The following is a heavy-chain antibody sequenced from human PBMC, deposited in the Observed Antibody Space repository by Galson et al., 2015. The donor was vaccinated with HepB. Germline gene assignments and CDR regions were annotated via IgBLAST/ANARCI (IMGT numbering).Heavy chain of an antibody. Sequence: SVKVSCKASGYTFTSYGISWVRQAPGQGLEWMGWISAYNGNTNYAQKLQGRVTMTTDTSTSTAYMELRSLRSDDTAVYYCARDEARDYYDSSGYYSAGVGAFDIWGQGTMVTVSS. D-gene: IGHD3-22*01. CDR2: ISAYNGNT. J-gene: IGHJ3*02. CDR3: ARDEARDYYDSSGYYSAGVGAFDI. V-gene: IGHV1-18*01. CDR1: GYTFTSYG.